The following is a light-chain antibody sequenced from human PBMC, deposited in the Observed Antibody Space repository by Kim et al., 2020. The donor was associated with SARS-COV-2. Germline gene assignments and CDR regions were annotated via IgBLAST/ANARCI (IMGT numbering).Light chain of an antibody. J-gene: IGLJ2*01. V-gene: IGLV3-1*01. CDR2: QDT. CDR3: QAWDNSVV. CDR1: RLERKY. Sequence: SYELTQPPSVSVSPGQTAVITCSGHRLERKYVYWYQQKPGQSPLLVMSQDTKRPSGIPERFSGSTSGSTATLTISGTQAMDEADYYCQAWDNSVVSGGGT.